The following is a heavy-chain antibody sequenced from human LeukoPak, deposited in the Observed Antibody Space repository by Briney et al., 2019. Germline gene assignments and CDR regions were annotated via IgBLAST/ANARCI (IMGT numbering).Heavy chain of an antibody. J-gene: IGHJ4*02. Sequence: ASVKVSCKASGYTFTSYYMHWVRQAPGQGLEWMGIINPSGGSTSYAQKFQGRVTMTRDTSTSTVYMELSSLRSEDTAVYYCASLTAAAFGSDYWGQGTLVTVSS. CDR3: ASLTAAAFGSDY. V-gene: IGHV1-46*01. CDR2: INPSGGST. D-gene: IGHD6-13*01. CDR1: GYTFTSYY.